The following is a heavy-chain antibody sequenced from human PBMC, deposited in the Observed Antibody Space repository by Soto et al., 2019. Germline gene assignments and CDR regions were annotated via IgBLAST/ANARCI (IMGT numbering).Heavy chain of an antibody. J-gene: IGHJ4*02. CDR3: VRGTQTRATTRLFDY. Sequence: EVELVESGGGLGQPGGSLRLSCAASGFMFSNYWMYWVRQAPGKGLVWVARINSDGSITTYADYVKGRFTISRDNAKNTLYLQMNSLRAEDTALFYCVRGTQTRATTRLFDYWGQGTLVTVPS. CDR1: GFMFSNYW. V-gene: IGHV3-74*03. CDR2: INSDGSIT. D-gene: IGHD1-1*01.